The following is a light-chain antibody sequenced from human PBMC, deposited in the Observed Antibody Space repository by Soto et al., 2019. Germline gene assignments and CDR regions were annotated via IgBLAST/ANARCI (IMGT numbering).Light chain of an antibody. CDR1: QSVSSSY. V-gene: IGKV3-20*01. CDR2: GAS. CDR3: QQYDSSPIT. Sequence: EIVLTQSPGTLALSPGGRATLSCRASQSVSSSYLAWYQQKPGQAPSLLIYGASRRATGIPDRFSGSGSGTDFTLTISRLEPEDFAVYYCQQYDSSPITFGQGTRLEI. J-gene: IGKJ5*01.